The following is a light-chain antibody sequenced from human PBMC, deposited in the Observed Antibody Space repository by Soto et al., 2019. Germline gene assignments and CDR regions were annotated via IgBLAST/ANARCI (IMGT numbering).Light chain of an antibody. CDR1: QNVRTY. V-gene: IGKV3-11*01. J-gene: IGKJ1*01. Sequence: EIVLTQSPATLSLSPGERATLSCRASQNVRTYLAWYQQKPGQAPRLLIYDASSRPTGIPARFSGSGSGTDFTLTISSLEPEDFAVYYCQQRSNWPVTFGQGTKV. CDR2: DAS. CDR3: QQRSNWPVT.